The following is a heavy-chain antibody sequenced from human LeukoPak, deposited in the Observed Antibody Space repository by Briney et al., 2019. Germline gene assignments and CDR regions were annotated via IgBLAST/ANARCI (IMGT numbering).Heavy chain of an antibody. J-gene: IGHJ4*02. CDR2: ISSSSSYI. CDR3: ARVTSDSSGFAYYFDF. V-gene: IGHV3-21*01. D-gene: IGHD3-22*01. CDR1: GFTFSSYS. Sequence: PGGSLRLSCAASGFTFSSYSMNWVRQAPGKGLEWVSSISSSSSYIYYADSVKGRFTISRDNAKNSLYLQMNSLRAGDTAVYYCARVTSDSSGFAYYFDFWGQGTLVTVSS.